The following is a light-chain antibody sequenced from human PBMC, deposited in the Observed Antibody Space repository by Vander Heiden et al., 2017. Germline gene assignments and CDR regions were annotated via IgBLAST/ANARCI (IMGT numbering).Light chain of an antibody. CDR3: VLYMGSGISV. J-gene: IGLJ3*02. Sequence: QTVVTPEPSFSVSPGGTVTLTCGLNSGSVSTSYYPSWYQQTPGQAPRTLIYSTSTRSSGVPDRFSGSILGSKAALTITGAQADDESDYYCVLYMGSGISVFGGGTKLTVL. V-gene: IGLV8-61*01. CDR1: SGSVSTSYY. CDR2: STS.